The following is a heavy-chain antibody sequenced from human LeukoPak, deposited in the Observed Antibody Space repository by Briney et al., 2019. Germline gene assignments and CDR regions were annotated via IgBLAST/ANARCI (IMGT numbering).Heavy chain of an antibody. D-gene: IGHD3-10*01. J-gene: IGHJ4*02. V-gene: IGHV1-18*01. CDR3: ARDWALYGSGSYYPQFN. CDR1: GYTFTSYG. Sequence: GASVTVSCKASGYTFTSYGISWVRQAPGQGLEWMGWISAYNGNTNYAQKLQGRVTMTTDTSTSTAYMELRSLRSDDTAVYYCARDWALYGSGSYYPQFNWGQGTLVTVSS. CDR2: ISAYNGNT.